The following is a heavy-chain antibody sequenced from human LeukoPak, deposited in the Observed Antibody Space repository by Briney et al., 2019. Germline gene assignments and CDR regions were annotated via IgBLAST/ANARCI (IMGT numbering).Heavy chain of an antibody. V-gene: IGHV4-39*01. D-gene: IGHD3-3*01. CDR2: IYYSGST. Sequence: PSETLSLTCTVSGGSISSSSYYWGWIRQPPGKGLEWIGSIYYSGSTYYNPSLKSRVTISVDTSKNQFSLKLSSVTAADTAVYYCARGLNRITIFGVVRGYYYMDVWGKGTTVTVSS. CDR1: GGSISSSSYY. J-gene: IGHJ6*03. CDR3: ARGLNRITIFGVVRGYYYMDV.